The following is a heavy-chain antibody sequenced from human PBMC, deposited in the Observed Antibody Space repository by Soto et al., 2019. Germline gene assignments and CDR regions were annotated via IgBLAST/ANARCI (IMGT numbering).Heavy chain of an antibody. Sequence: EVQLLESGGGLLQPGGSLRLSCAASGFMLNNYAMNWVRQAPGKGLEWVSSISGSGSTINYADSVRGRFTISRDTSKSTLYLQMDPLRAEDTAVYYCAKGPGNNGYYSFDYWGQGTLVTVSS. CDR2: ISGSGSTI. V-gene: IGHV3-23*01. CDR1: GFMLNNYA. CDR3: AKGPGNNGYYSFDY. J-gene: IGHJ4*02. D-gene: IGHD3-3*01.